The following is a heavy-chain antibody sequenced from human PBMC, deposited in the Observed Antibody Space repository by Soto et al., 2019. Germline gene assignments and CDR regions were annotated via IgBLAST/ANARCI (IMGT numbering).Heavy chain of an antibody. CDR2: ISYNGIDT. Sequence: QMHLVESGGGLVQPAMSLRLSCAVSGFTFTNHGIHWVRQAPGKGLEWVADISYNGIDTCYADSVKGRFNAPRYYFVDTASLHMNGLRHEDTAVYYCASGEGRNGPDTRFDYWGQGTLVTVSS. J-gene: IGHJ4*02. CDR1: GFTFTNHG. CDR3: ASGEGRNGPDTRFDY. D-gene: IGHD2-2*02. V-gene: IGHV3-30*03.